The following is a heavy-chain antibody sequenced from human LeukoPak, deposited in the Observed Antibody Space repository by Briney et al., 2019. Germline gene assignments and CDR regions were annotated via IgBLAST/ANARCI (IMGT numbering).Heavy chain of an antibody. Sequence: PSQTLSLTCTVSGGSISSGSYYWSWIRQPAGKGLEWIGRIYTSGSTNYNPSLKSRVTISVDTSKNQFSLKLRSVTAADTAVYYCARGDVVVIGFDYWGQGTLVTVSS. D-gene: IGHD2-21*01. J-gene: IGHJ4*02. CDR2: IYTSGST. CDR3: ARGDVVVIGFDY. CDR1: GGSISSGSYY. V-gene: IGHV4-61*02.